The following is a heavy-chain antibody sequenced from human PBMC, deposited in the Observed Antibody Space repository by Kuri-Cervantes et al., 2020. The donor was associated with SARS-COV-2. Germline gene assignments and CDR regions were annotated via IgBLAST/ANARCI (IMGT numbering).Heavy chain of an antibody. CDR3: ARDRRYYDFWSGYGNTGDLYYYYYYMDV. Sequence: GGSLRLSCTASGFIFSDYYMTWIRQAPGKGLEWVAVISYDGSNKYYADSVKGRFTISRDNSKNTLYLQMYSLRAEDTAVYYCARDRRYYDFWSGYGNTGDLYYYYYYMDVWGKGTTVTVSS. CDR1: GFIFSDYY. V-gene: IGHV3-30-3*01. J-gene: IGHJ6*03. CDR2: ISYDGSNK. D-gene: IGHD3-3*01.